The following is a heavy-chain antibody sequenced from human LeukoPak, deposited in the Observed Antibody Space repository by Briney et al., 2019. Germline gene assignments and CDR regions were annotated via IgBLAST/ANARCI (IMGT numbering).Heavy chain of an antibody. V-gene: IGHV1-69*04. D-gene: IGHD2-2*01. CDR1: GGTFSSYA. CDR3: AWVVVVPAAKVVNYYYYGMDV. CDR2: IIPILGIA. Sequence: GASVKVSCKASGGTFSSYAISWVRQAPGQGLEWMGRIIPILGIANYAQKFQGRVTITADKSTSTAYMELSSLRSEDTAVYYCAWVVVVPAAKVVNYYYYGMDVWGQGTTVTVSS. J-gene: IGHJ6*02.